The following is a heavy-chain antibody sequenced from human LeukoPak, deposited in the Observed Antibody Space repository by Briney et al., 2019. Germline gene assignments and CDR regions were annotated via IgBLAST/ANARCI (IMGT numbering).Heavy chain of an antibody. CDR1: GFTFSSHA. V-gene: IGHV3-30*09. CDR3: ANDRSTYNPWYYFDF. CDR2: VSYDGEKK. Sequence: PGGSLRLSCAASGFTFSSHAMHWVRQAPGKGLEWVAIVSYDGEKKFYADSVKGRFAISRDNSKNTLSLQMNSLRPQDTAVYFCANDRSTYNPWYYFDFWGQGTLVTVSS. D-gene: IGHD5-24*01. J-gene: IGHJ4*02.